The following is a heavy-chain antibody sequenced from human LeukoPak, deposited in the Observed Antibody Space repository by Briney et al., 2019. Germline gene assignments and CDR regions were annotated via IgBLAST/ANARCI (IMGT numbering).Heavy chain of an antibody. J-gene: IGHJ5*02. D-gene: IGHD3-3*01. CDR1: GGSFSGHF. Sequence: SETLSLTCAVYGGSFSGHFWSWIRQPPGKGLEWIGEINHSGSTNYNPSLKSRVTISVDTSKNQFSLKLSSVTAADTAVYYCARGLGIFGVSWFDLWGQETLVTVSS. CDR3: ARGLGIFGVSWFDL. V-gene: IGHV4-34*01. CDR2: INHSGST.